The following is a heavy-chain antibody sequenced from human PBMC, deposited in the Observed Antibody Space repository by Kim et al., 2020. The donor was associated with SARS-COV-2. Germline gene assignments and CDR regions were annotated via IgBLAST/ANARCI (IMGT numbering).Heavy chain of an antibody. D-gene: IGHD1-26*01. J-gene: IGHJ6*03. V-gene: IGHV3-49*02. Sequence: TEFAASMKATFTISGDNAKSIAYLQMNSLKTEDTAVYYCCGGYYYYYMDVWGKGTTVTVSS. CDR3: CGGYYYYYMDV. CDR2: T.